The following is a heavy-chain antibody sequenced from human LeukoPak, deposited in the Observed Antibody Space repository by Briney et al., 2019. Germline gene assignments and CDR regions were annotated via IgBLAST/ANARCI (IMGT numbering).Heavy chain of an antibody. CDR2: INHSGST. J-gene: IGHJ3*02. V-gene: IGHV4-34*01. CDR1: GGSFSGYY. CDR3: ARSTTRYSSGWYPDAFDI. D-gene: IGHD6-19*01. Sequence: PSETLSLTCAVHGGSFSGYYWSWIRQPPGKELEWIGEINHSGSTNYNPSLKSRVTISVDTSKNQFSLKLSSVTAADTAVCYCARSTTRYSSGWYPDAFDIWGQGTMVTVSS.